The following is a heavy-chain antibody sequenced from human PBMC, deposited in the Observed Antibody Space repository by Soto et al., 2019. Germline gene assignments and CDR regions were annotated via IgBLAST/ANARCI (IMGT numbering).Heavy chain of an antibody. CDR2: ISYDGSNK. Sequence: QVQLVESGGGVVQPGRSLRLSCAASGFTFSSYGMHWVRQAPGKGLEWVAVISYDGSNKYYADSVKGRFTISRDNSKNSLYLQMNSLRAEDTAVYYCAKDSPYCTNGVCEIDYWGQGTLVTVSS. J-gene: IGHJ4*02. CDR3: AKDSPYCTNGVCEIDY. CDR1: GFTFSSYG. V-gene: IGHV3-30*18. D-gene: IGHD2-8*01.